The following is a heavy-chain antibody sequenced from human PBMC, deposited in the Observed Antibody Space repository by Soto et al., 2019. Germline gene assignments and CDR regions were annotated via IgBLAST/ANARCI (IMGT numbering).Heavy chain of an antibody. CDR1: GGSISSGGYY. CDR3: ARFPGIYGVHTPYFDY. D-gene: IGHD3-3*01. V-gene: IGHV4-31*03. Sequence: PSETLSLTCTVSGGSISSGGYYWSWIRQHPGKGLEWIGDINHSGSTNYNPSLKSRVTISVDTSKNQFSLKLSSVTATDTAVYFCARFPGIYGVHTPYFDYWGQGILVTVSS. CDR2: INHSGST. J-gene: IGHJ4*02.